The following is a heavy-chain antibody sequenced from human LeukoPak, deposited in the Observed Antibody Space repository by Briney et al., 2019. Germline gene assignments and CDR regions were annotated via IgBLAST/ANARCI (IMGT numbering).Heavy chain of an antibody. V-gene: IGHV1-3*01. D-gene: IGHD2-2*02. Sequence: ASVKVSCKASGYTFTSYAMHWVRQAPGQRLEWMGWINAGSGNTKYSQKFQGRVTITRDTSASTAYMELSSLRSEDTAVYYCARDCSSTSCYIAFDIWGQGTMVTVSS. CDR3: ARDCSSTSCYIAFDI. CDR2: INAGSGNT. CDR1: GYTFTSYA. J-gene: IGHJ3*02.